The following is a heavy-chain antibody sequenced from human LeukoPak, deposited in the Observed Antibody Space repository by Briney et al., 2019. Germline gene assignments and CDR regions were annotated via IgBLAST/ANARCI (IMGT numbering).Heavy chain of an antibody. CDR3: ARDTHGTPEGWYFDL. J-gene: IGHJ2*01. V-gene: IGHV1-69*05. D-gene: IGHD1-14*01. CDR2: ILPIFGTA. CDR1: GGTFSSYA. Sequence: GASVKVSCKASGGTFSSYAISWVRQAPGQGLEWMGGILPIFGTANYAQKFQGRVTITTDESTSTAYMELSSLRSEDTAVYYCARDTHGTPEGWYFDLWGRGTLVTVSS.